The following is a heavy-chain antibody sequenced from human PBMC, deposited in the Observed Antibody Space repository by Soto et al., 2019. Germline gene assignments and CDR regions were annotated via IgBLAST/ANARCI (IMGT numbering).Heavy chain of an antibody. J-gene: IGHJ6*02. CDR3: ARDPPNPGNRHGMDV. Sequence: GASVKVSCKASGYTFTSYYMHWVRQAPGQGLEWMGIINPSGGNTSYAQKFQGRVTMTRDTSTSTVYMELSSLRSEDTAVYYCARDPPNPGNRHGMDVWGQGTTVTVSS. CDR1: GYTFTSYY. CDR2: INPSGGNT. V-gene: IGHV1-46*01. D-gene: IGHD4-4*01.